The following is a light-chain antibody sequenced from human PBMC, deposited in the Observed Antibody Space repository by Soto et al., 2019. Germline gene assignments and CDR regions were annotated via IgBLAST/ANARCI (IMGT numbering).Light chain of an antibody. Sequence: SYELTQPPSVSVSPGQTASITCSGHELGNKYICWYQQKPGQSPVLVIYQDTKRPSGIPERFSGSNSGNTATLTISGTQAMDEADYYCQAWDYRTAYYVFGTGTKLTVL. J-gene: IGLJ1*01. CDR1: ELGNKY. V-gene: IGLV3-1*01. CDR3: QAWDYRTAYYV. CDR2: QDT.